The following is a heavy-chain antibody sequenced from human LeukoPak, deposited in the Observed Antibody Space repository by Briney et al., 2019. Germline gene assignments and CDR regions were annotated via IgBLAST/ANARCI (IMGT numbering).Heavy chain of an antibody. Sequence: GASVKVSCKASGYSFTSYGISWVREAPERGPEWVGYISAYDGETRYAQKFQGRVTLTTDTSTGTVYMEMRRLRSDDTAVYYCARGGKNYFDFWGQGTLVTVSS. J-gene: IGHJ4*02. V-gene: IGHV1-18*01. D-gene: IGHD1-26*01. CDR3: ARGGKNYFDF. CDR2: ISAYDGET. CDR1: GYSFTSYG.